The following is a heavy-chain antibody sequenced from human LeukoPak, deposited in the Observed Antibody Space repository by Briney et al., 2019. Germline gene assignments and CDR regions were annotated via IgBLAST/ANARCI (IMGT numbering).Heavy chain of an antibody. CDR3: ARLVGGMATIGDYYFDY. CDR1: GGTFSSYT. CDR2: IIPILGIA. V-gene: IGHV1-69*02. J-gene: IGHJ4*02. D-gene: IGHD5-24*01. Sequence: SSVKLSCKSSGGTFSSYTISWVRHAPGQGLEWMGRIIPILGIANYAQKFQGRVTITADKSTSTAYMELSSLRSEDTAVYYCARLVGGMATIGDYYFDYWGQGTLVTVSS.